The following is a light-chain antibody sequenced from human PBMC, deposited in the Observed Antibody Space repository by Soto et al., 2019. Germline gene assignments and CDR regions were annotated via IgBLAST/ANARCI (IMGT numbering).Light chain of an antibody. CDR1: SSDVGGYNY. J-gene: IGLJ3*02. CDR3: SSYRSSSTWV. V-gene: IGLV2-14*01. Sequence: QSALTQPASVSGSPGQSITISCTGTSSDVGGYNYVSWYQQHPGKAPKLMIYEVSNRPSGVSNRFSGSKSGNTASLTISGLLAEDEADYYCSSYRSSSTWVFGGGTKLTVL. CDR2: EVS.